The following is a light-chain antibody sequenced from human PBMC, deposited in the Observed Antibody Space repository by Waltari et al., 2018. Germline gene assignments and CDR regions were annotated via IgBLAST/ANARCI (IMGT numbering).Light chain of an antibody. J-gene: IGLJ1*01. CDR3: CSYAGTFHYV. Sequence: QSALTQPASVSGSPGQSITISCTGTGSDVGGYNLVSWYQQYPGKAPQLILYEASRRPSGVSARFSGAKSGSTASLPISGLQAEDEADYYCCSYAGTFHYVFGTGTKVSV. CDR1: GSDVGGYNL. V-gene: IGLV2-23*01. CDR2: EAS.